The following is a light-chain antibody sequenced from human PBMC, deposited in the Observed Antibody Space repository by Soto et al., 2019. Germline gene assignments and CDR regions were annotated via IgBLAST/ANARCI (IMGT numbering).Light chain of an antibody. J-gene: IGKJ4*01. CDR2: AAS. V-gene: IGKV1-39*01. Sequence: DIPMTQSPSSLSASVGDRVTITCRASQSISSYLNWYQQKPGKAPKLLIYAASSLQSGVPSRFSGSGSGTDFTLTISSLQPEDFVTYYCQQSYSTLLTFGGGTKVEIK. CDR1: QSISSY. CDR3: QQSYSTLLT.